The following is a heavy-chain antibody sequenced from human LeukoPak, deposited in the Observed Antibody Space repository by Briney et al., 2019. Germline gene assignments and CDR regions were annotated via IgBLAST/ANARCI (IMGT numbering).Heavy chain of an antibody. D-gene: IGHD6-19*01. CDR3: AREISSGWSGYFDY. Sequence: SETLSLTCTVSGGSISSYYWSWIRQPPGKGLEWIGYIYYSGSTNYNPSLKSRVTISVDTSKNQFSLKLNSVTAADTAVYSCAREISSGWSGYFDYWGQGTLVTVSS. CDR2: IYYSGST. V-gene: IGHV4-59*12. CDR1: GGSISSYY. J-gene: IGHJ4*02.